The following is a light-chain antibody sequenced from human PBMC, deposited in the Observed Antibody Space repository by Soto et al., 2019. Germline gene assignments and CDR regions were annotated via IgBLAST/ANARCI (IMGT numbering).Light chain of an antibody. J-gene: IGLJ1*01. Sequence: QSVLTQPPSVSGAPGQRVTITCTGRSSNIGAGYDVHWYQQLPGTAPKLLIYGNSNRPSGVPDRFSGSKSGTSASLAITGFQAEDEADYYCQSYDSSLGGFLYVFGTGTKLTVL. V-gene: IGLV1-40*01. CDR2: GNS. CDR1: SSNIGAGYD. CDR3: QSYDSSLGGFLYV.